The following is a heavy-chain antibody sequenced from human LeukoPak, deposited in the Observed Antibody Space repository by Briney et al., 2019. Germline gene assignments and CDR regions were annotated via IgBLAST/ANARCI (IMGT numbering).Heavy chain of an antibody. CDR2: IIPILGIA. D-gene: IGHD3-22*01. CDR3: ARTHRGAITMIEGGYYYGMDV. Sequence: SVKVSCKASGHTFTSYYMHWVRQAPGQGLEWMGRIIPILGIANYAQKFQGRVTITADKSTSTAYMELSSLRSEDTAVYYCARTHRGAITMIEGGYYYGMDVWGQGTTVTVSS. CDR1: GHTFTSYY. V-gene: IGHV1-69*02. J-gene: IGHJ6*02.